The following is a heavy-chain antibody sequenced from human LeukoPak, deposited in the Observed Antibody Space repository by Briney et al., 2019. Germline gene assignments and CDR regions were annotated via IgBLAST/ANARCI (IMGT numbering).Heavy chain of an antibody. D-gene: IGHD3-22*01. V-gene: IGHV5-51*01. J-gene: IGHJ4*02. Sequence: GESLKISCKGSGYSFTSYWIGWVRQMPGKGPEWMGIIYPGDSDTRYSPSFQGQVTISADKSISTAYLQWSSLKASDTAMYYCARRLSPPYYYDSSGYSGAYYFDYWGQGTLVTVSS. CDR1: GYSFTSYW. CDR2: IYPGDSDT. CDR3: ARRLSPPYYYDSSGYSGAYYFDY.